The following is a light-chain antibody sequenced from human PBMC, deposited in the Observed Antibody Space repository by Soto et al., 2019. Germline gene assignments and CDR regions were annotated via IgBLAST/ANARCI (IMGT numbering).Light chain of an antibody. J-gene: IGKJ5*01. Sequence: DIQMTQSPSSLSASVGDRVTITCRASQSISSYLNWYQQKPGKAPKLLIYDASSLESGVPSRFSGRGSGTDFTLTISSLQPEDFATYYCQQANSFPITFGQGTRLEI. CDR2: DAS. V-gene: IGKV1-39*01. CDR1: QSISSY. CDR3: QQANSFPIT.